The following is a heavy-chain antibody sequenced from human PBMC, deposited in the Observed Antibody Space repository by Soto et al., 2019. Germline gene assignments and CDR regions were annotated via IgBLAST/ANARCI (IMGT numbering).Heavy chain of an antibody. CDR2: IYPGDSDT. CDR1: GYSFPSYW. CDR3: ARNFWSGFGYYYYYGMDV. V-gene: IGHV5-51*01. Sequence: GESLRSSCKGSGYSFPSYWIGWVRQMPGKGLEWMGIIYPGDSDTRYSPSFQGQVTISADKSISTAYLQWSSLKASDTAMYYCARNFWSGFGYYYYYGMDVWGQGTTVTVSS. J-gene: IGHJ6*02. D-gene: IGHD3-3*01.